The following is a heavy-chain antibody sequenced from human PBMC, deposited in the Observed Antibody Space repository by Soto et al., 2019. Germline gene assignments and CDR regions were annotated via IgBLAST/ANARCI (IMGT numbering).Heavy chain of an antibody. Sequence: EVQLLESGGGLVQPGGSLRLSCAASGFTFSSYAMSWVRQPPGQGLQWVSTIAGNDAGADFAESVRGRFTISRDNSKNPLYLQMDSLRGEDPAIYYCAKDSLSSSTWHLYHFDHWGQGTLVTVSS. CDR3: AKDSLSSSTWHLYHFDH. CDR1: GFTFSSYA. D-gene: IGHD2-2*01. V-gene: IGHV3-23*01. J-gene: IGHJ4*02. CDR2: IAGNDAGA.